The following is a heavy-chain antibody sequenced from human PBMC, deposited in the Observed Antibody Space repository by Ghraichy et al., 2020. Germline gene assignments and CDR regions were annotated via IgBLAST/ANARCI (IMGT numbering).Heavy chain of an antibody. D-gene: IGHD2-8*01. CDR1: GFTFSSYW. CDR3: ASSLIYYYYYYMDV. Sequence: GGSLRLSCAASGFTFSSYWMHWVRQAPGKGLVWVSRINSDGSSTSYADSVKGRFTISRDNAKNTLYLQMNSLRAEDTAVYYCASSLIYYYYYYMDVWGKGTTVTVSS. V-gene: IGHV3-74*01. J-gene: IGHJ6*03. CDR2: INSDGSST.